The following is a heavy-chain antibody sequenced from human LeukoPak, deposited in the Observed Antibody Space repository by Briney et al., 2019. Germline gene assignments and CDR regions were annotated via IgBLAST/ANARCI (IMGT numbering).Heavy chain of an antibody. Sequence: GGSLRLSCAASGFTFSNYGMHWVRQAPGKGLEWMALIWYDGSNKYYTDSVKGRLTISRDNSKDTLFLQMNSLRAEDTAVYYCAREGPRGNSQFDYWGQGTLVTVSS. CDR3: AREGPRGNSQFDY. CDR1: GFTFSNYG. V-gene: IGHV3-33*01. CDR2: IWYDGSNK. J-gene: IGHJ4*02. D-gene: IGHD4-23*01.